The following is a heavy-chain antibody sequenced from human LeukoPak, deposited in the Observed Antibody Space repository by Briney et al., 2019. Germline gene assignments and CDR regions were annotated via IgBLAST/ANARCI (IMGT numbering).Heavy chain of an antibody. V-gene: IGHV4-34*01. D-gene: IGHD2-2*01. CDR1: GGSFSGYY. Sequence: SETLSLTCAAYGGSFSGYYWSWIRQPPGKGLEWIGEINHSGSTNYNPSLKSRVTISVDTSKNQFSLKLSSVTAADTAVYYCARPIHSIVVVPAAIVPNAFDIWGQGTMVTVSS. J-gene: IGHJ3*02. CDR2: INHSGST. CDR3: ARPIHSIVVVPAAIVPNAFDI.